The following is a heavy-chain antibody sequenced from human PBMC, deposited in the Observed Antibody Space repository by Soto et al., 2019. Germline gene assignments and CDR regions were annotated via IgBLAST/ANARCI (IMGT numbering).Heavy chain of an antibody. V-gene: IGHV1-2*04. D-gene: IGHD3-22*01. CDR2: INPNSGGT. J-gene: IGHJ6*02. CDR1: GYTFTGYY. CDR3: AREGYDSSGYQTYYYYGMDV. Sequence: ASVKVSCKASGYTFTGYYMHWLRQAPGQGLEWMGWINPNSGGTNYAQKFQGWVTMTRDTSISTAYMELSRLRSDDTAVYYCAREGYDSSGYQTYYYYGMDVWG.